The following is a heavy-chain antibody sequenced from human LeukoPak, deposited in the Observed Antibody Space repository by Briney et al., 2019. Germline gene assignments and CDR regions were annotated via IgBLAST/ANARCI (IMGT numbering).Heavy chain of an antibody. V-gene: IGHV3-30-3*01. CDR3: AGDRKSGNFLGEFDH. J-gene: IGHJ5*02. D-gene: IGHD1-26*01. CDR2: ISSDGNTK. CDR1: GFTFSSYA. Sequence: GGSLRLSCAASGFTFSSYAMHWVRQAPGKGLEWAAVISSDGNTKYYADSVKGRFTISRDNSKNTLYLQMTSLRAEDTAIYYCAGDRKSGNFLGEFDHWGQGTLVTVSS.